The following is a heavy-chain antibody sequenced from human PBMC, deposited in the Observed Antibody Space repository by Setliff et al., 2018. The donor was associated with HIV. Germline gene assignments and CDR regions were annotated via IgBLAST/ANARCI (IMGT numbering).Heavy chain of an antibody. J-gene: IGHJ3*02. CDR2: IYYSGST. Sequence: KTSETLSLTCTVSGGSISSSSYYWGWIRQPPGKGLEWIGSIYYSGSTYYNPSLKSRVTIPVDTSKNQFPLKLSSVTAADTAVYYCARHRNLDRRGEAFDIWGQGTMVTVSS. CDR1: GGSISSSSYY. D-gene: IGHD3-10*01. CDR3: ARHRNLDRRGEAFDI. V-gene: IGHV4-39*01.